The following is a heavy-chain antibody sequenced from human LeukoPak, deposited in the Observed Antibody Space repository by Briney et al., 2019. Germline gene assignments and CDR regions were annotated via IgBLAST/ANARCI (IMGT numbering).Heavy chain of an antibody. CDR2: IKQDGSEK. J-gene: IGHJ4*02. V-gene: IGHV3-7*01. D-gene: IGHD1-26*01. Sequence: GGSLRLSCAASGFTFSTYWMSWVRQAPGKGLEWVANIKQDGSEKYYVDSVKGRFTISRDNAKNSLYLQMNSLRAEDTAVYYCARDKIVGATYFDYWGQGTLVTVSS. CDR3: ARDKIVGATYFDY. CDR1: GFTFSTYW.